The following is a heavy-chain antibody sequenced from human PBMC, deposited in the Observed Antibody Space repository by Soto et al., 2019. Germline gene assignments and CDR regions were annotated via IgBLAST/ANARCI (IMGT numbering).Heavy chain of an antibody. V-gene: IGHV1-69*06. J-gene: IGHJ4*02. CDR2: IIPIFGTP. D-gene: IGHD1-7*01. CDR1: GGTFSSYA. CDR3: ARGWETAGRTTPFAY. Sequence: SVKVSCKASGGTFSSYAISWVRQAPGQGLEWMGGIIPIFGTPNYAQKFQGRVTITAGKSTSTAYMEVRSLRSEDTVVYYCARGWETAGRTTPFAYWGQGTLVTVSS.